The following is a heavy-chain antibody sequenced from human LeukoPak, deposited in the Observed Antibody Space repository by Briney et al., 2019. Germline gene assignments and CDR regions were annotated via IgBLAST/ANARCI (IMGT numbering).Heavy chain of an antibody. D-gene: IGHD4-11*01. J-gene: IGHJ4*02. CDR3: ARYSRNNDYILDY. CDR1: GYSISSGYY. Sequence: SETLSLTCAVSGYSISSGYYWGWIRQPPGKGLEWIGSIYHSGSTYYNPSLKSRVTMSVDTSMNQFSLKVSSLTAADTAVYYCARYSRNNDYILDYWGQGILVTVSS. CDR2: IYHSGST. V-gene: IGHV4-38-2*01.